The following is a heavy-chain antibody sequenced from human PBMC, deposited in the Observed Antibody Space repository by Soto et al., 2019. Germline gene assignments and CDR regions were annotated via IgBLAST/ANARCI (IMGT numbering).Heavy chain of an antibody. V-gene: IGHV3-33*01. J-gene: IGHJ6*02. D-gene: IGHD2-2*01. CDR1: GFTFSTYG. Sequence: GGSLRLSCAASGFTFSTYGMHWVRQAPGKGLEWVAVIWYDGSSQYYAYSVKGRFTISRDNSKNTLYLQMNSLRAEDTAVYYCAREACITTSCYFGKYYYGMDVWGQGTTVTVSS. CDR3: AREACITTSCYFGKYYYGMDV. CDR2: IWYDGSSQ.